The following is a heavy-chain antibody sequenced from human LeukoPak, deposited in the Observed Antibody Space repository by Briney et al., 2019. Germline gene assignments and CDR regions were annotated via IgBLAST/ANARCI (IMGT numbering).Heavy chain of an antibody. Sequence: GGSLRLSCSASGFTFKNYAIHWVRQAPGKGRKYVSGISSNGRSPYYADSVNGRFAISRDNSKNMVYLQVSSLRLEDTAVYYCVKSRGLAAAGHYYGMDVWGQGTTVTVSS. J-gene: IGHJ6*02. D-gene: IGHD6-19*01. CDR1: GFTFKNYA. CDR3: VKSRGLAAAGHYYGMDV. CDR2: ISSNGRSP. V-gene: IGHV3-64D*06.